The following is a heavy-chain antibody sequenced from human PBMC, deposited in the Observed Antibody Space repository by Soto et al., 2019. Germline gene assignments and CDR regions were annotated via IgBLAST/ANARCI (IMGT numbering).Heavy chain of an antibody. V-gene: IGHV1-18*01. J-gene: IGHJ4*02. CDR2: ISAYNGNT. CDR1: GYTFTSYG. CDR3: AIVYYDILTGYSAEFDY. Sequence: QVQLVQSGAEVKKPGASVKVSCKASGYTFTSYGISWVRQAPGQGLEWMGWISAYNGNTNYEQKLQGRVTMTTDTSTSTAYMELRSLRSDDTAVYSCAIVYYDILTGYSAEFDYWGQGTLVTVSS. D-gene: IGHD3-9*01.